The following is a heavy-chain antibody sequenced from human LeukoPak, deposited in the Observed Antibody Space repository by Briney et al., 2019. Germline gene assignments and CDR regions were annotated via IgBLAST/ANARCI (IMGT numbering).Heavy chain of an antibody. CDR2: IYHSGST. D-gene: IGHD6-6*01. V-gene: IGHV4-38-2*02. J-gene: IGHJ5*02. CDR1: GSSITTAFY. CDR3: ARDSSRSYNWFDP. Sequence: PSETLSLTCTVSGSSITTAFYWGWIRQPPGKGLEWIGSIYHSGSTSYNPSLKSRVTISVHTSKNQFSLKLRSVTAADTAVYFCARDSSRSYNWFDPWGQGTLVTVSS.